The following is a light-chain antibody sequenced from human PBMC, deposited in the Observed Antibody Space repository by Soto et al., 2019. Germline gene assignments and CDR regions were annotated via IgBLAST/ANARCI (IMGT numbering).Light chain of an antibody. V-gene: IGKV2-28*01. Sequence: DIVMTQSPLSLPVTPGEPASISCRSSQSLLHSNGYNYLDWYLQKPGQSPQLLIYLGSNRASGVPDRFSGSESGTDFTLKIIRVEAEDVGVYYCMQALQTPRTFGQGTKLEIK. CDR3: MQALQTPRT. CDR2: LGS. CDR1: QSLLHSNGYNY. J-gene: IGKJ2*01.